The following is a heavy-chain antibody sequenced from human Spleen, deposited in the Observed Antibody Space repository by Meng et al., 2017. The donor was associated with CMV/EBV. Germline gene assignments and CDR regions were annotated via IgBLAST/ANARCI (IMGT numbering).Heavy chain of an antibody. J-gene: IGHJ4*02. CDR2: ISGSGGST. V-gene: IGHV3-23*01. D-gene: IGHD6-6*01. Sequence: GESLKISCAASGFTFSSYAMSWVRQAPGKGLEWVSAISGSGGSTYYADSVKGRFTISRDNSKNTLYLQMNSLRAEDTAVYYCAKPPSAYSSSSLFDYWGQGTLVTVS. CDR1: GFTFSSYA. CDR3: AKPPSAYSSSSLFDY.